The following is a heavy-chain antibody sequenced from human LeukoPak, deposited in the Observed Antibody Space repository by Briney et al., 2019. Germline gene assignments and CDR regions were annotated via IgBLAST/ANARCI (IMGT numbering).Heavy chain of an antibody. V-gene: IGHV1-69*01. J-gene: IGHJ5*02. CDR1: GGTFISYA. CDR2: IIHIFGTA. CDR3: ARRAILPGLAFDP. D-gene: IGHD3-9*01. Sequence: SSVKVSCRASGGTFISYAISWVRQAPGQGGEGMGGIIHIFGTANYAQKFQGRVTITADEPTTTAYMEPSSLRSEDTAVYYCARRAILPGLAFDPWGQGTLVTVSS.